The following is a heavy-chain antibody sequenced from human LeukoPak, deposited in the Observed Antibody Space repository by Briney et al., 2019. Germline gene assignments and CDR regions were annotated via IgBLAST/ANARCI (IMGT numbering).Heavy chain of an antibody. D-gene: IGHD2-2*01. CDR2: IYTSGST. CDR3: ARDIVVVGDYYYGMDV. J-gene: IGHJ6*02. Sequence: SETLSLTCTVSGGSISSYYWSWIRQPAGKGLEWIGRIYTSGSTNYNPSLKSRVTMSVDTSKNQLSLKLSSVTAADTAVYYCARDIVVVGDYYYGMDVWGQGTTVTASS. V-gene: IGHV4-4*07. CDR1: GGSISSYY.